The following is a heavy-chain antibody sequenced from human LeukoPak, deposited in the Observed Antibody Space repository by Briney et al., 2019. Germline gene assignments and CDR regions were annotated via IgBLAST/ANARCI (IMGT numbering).Heavy chain of an antibody. V-gene: IGHV4-59*01. CDR1: GGSISSYY. CDR2: IYYSGST. D-gene: IGHD2-2*01. CDR3: ATYCSSSSCRGFAYYYYGMGV. Sequence: PSETLSLTCTVSGGSISSYYWSWIRQPPGKGLEWIGHIYYSGSTNYNPSLKSRVTISIDTSKNQFSLRLSSVTAADTAVYYCATYCSSSSCRGFAYYYYGMGVWGQGTTVTVSS. J-gene: IGHJ6*02.